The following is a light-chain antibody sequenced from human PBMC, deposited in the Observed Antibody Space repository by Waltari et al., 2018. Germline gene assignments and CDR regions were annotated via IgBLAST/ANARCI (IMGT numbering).Light chain of an antibody. CDR3: SSYISSSTLEL. CDR1: SSAVGAYNY. V-gene: IGLV2-14*03. J-gene: IGLJ2*01. Sequence: QSALTQTASVSGSPGQSTTIPCTGPSSAVGAYNYVPSYQQHPGKAPKLIIFDVSNRPSVVSNRFSGSKSGNTASLTISGLQAEDEADYYCSSYISSSTLELFGGGTSLTVL. CDR2: DVS.